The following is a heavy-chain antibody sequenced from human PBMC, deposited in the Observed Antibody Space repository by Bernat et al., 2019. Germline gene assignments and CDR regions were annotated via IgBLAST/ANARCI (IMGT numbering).Heavy chain of an antibody. CDR3: AREEEMAMGY. CDR1: SDSISSGDHY. CDR2: IYYSGST. J-gene: IGHJ4*02. Sequence: QVHLQESGPGLVRPSQTLSLTCAVFSDSISSGDHYWSWIRQPPGKGLEWIGFIYYSGSTYYNPSLKSRVVISVDTSKNQLSLILTSVTAADTAVYYCAREEEMAMGYWGQGILVTVSS. D-gene: IGHD5-24*01. V-gene: IGHV4-30-4*01.